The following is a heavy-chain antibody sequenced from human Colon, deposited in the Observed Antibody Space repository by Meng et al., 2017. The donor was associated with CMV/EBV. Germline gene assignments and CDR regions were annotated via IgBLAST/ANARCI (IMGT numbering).Heavy chain of an antibody. J-gene: IGHJ5*02. CDR3: ARVGSAGGTCFSGWFDP. CDR2: IIPVFGKA. Sequence: GTVGNNGITWVRHGPGQGHEWMGGIIPVFGKASYAQKFQGPVTVTTDEFSTTVFMKLNRLRYEDKAVYYCARVGSAGGTCFSGWFDPWGQGTLVTVSS. CDR1: GTVGNNG. V-gene: IGHV1-69*05. D-gene: IGHD2-15*01.